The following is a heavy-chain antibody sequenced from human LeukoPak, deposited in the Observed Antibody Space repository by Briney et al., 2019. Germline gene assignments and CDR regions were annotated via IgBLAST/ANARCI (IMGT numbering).Heavy chain of an antibody. J-gene: IGHJ6*02. CDR2: INESGST. Sequence: SETLSLTCAVYGGPFSHYYWTWIRQPPGKGLEWIGEINESGSTNYDPSLKSRVAISVDTSKTHFSLNLTSVTAADTAVYYCASRIGRYLYYFGMDVWGQGTTVTVSS. CDR1: GGPFSHYY. CDR3: ASRIGRYLYYFGMDV. V-gene: IGHV4-34*01. D-gene: IGHD1-26*01.